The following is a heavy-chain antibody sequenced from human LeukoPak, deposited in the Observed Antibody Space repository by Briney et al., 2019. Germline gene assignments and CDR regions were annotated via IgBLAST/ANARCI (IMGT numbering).Heavy chain of an antibody. CDR3: ARDLMWGFDY. D-gene: IGHD7-27*01. Sequence: GGSLRLSCAASGFTFSGHAIHWVRQTQGVGLEWVAIIGNDGRDQHYSESVKGRFTISRDNSKNTLFLQLNSLRPEDTALYLCARDLMWGFDYWGQGTLVTVSS. CDR2: IGNDGRDQ. V-gene: IGHV3-30*02. J-gene: IGHJ4*02. CDR1: GFTFSGHA.